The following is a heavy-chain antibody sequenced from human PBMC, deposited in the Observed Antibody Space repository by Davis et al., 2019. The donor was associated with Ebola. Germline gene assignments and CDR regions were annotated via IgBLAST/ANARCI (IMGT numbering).Heavy chain of an antibody. V-gene: IGHV3-21*01. Sequence: PGGSLRLSCAASGFTFSSYSMNWVRQAPGKGLEWVSSISSSSSYIYYADSVKGRFTISRDNAKNSLYLQMNSLRAEDTAVYYCARDLVEMATYFFDYWGQGTLVTVSS. CDR1: GFTFSSYS. CDR2: ISSSSSYI. J-gene: IGHJ4*02. D-gene: IGHD5-24*01. CDR3: ARDLVEMATYFFDY.